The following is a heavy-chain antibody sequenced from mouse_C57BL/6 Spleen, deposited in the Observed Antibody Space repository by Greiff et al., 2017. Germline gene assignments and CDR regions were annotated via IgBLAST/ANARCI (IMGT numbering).Heavy chain of an antibody. V-gene: IGHV1-61*01. CDR2: IYPSDSET. CDR3: ASMVTYAMDY. CDR1: GYTFTSYW. D-gene: IGHD2-2*01. Sequence: QVQLQQPGAELVRPGSSVKLSCKASGYTFTSYWMDWVKQRPGQGLEWIGNIYPSDSETHYNQKFKDKATLTVDKSSSTAYMQLSSLTSEDSAVYYCASMVTYAMDYWGQGTSVTVSS. J-gene: IGHJ4*01.